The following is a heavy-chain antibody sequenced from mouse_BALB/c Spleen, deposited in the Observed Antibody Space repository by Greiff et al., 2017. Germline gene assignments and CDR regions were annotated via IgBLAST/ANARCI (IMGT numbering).Heavy chain of an antibody. CDR3: AIYYDYDGGFAY. CDR2: ISYDGSN. CDR1: GYSITSGYY. Sequence: EVQRVESGPGLVKPSQSLSLTCSVTGYSITSGYYWNWIRQFPGNKLEWMGYISYDGSNNYNPSLKNRISITRDTSKNQFFLKLNSVTTEDTATYYCAIYYDYDGGFAYWGQGTLVTVSA. D-gene: IGHD2-4*01. J-gene: IGHJ3*01. V-gene: IGHV3-6*02.